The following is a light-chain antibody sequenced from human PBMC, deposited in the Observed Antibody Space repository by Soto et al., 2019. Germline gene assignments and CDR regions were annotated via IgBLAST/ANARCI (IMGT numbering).Light chain of an antibody. J-gene: IGLJ2*01. CDR2: EGS. V-gene: IGLV2-23*03. CDR3: CSYAGISTFVV. CDR1: SSDVGTYNL. Sequence: SALTQPASVSGSPGQSITISCTGTSSDVGTYNLVSWYQQHPGKDPKLMIYEGSKRPSGVSNRFSGSKSGNTASLTISGLQAEDEADYYCCSYAGISTFVVFGGGTKLTVL.